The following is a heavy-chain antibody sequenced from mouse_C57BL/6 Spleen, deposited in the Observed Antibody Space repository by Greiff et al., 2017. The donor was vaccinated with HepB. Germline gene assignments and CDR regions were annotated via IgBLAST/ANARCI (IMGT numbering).Heavy chain of an antibody. J-gene: IGHJ2*01. Sequence: EVKLVESGGGLVKPGGSLKLSCAASGFTFSSYAMSWVRQTPEKRLEWVATISDGGSYTYYPDNVKGRFTISRDNAKNNLYLQMSHLKSEDTAMYYCARDTPGYGSSPFDYWGQGTTLTVSS. CDR2: ISDGGSYT. V-gene: IGHV5-4*01. CDR1: GFTFSSYA. CDR3: ARDTPGYGSSPFDY. D-gene: IGHD1-1*01.